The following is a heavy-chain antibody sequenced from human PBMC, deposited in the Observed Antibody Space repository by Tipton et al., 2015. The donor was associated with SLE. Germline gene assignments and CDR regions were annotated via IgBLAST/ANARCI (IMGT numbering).Heavy chain of an antibody. CDR2: VHYSGRT. J-gene: IGHJ3*02. Sequence: TLSLTCTVSGDSISRSDYYWGWIRQPPGKGLDWIGSVHYSGRTYYNPSLKSRVIISVDTPKNQFSLKLSSVTAADTAIYYCARDRSMVGAAAEAFDIWGPGTLVTVSS. CDR3: ARDRSMVGAAAEAFDI. V-gene: IGHV4-39*07. D-gene: IGHD1-26*01. CDR1: GDSISRSDYY.